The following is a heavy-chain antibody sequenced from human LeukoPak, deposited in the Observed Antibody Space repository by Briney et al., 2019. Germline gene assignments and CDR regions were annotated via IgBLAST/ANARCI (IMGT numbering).Heavy chain of an antibody. D-gene: IGHD1-26*01. J-gene: IGHJ4*02. Sequence: SGGSLRLSCAASGFTFSSYGMHWVRQAPGKGLEWVSAISGSGGSTYYADSVKDRFTISRDNSKNTLYLQMNSLRAEDTAVYYCAKDSGSYPTWSDYWGQGTLVTVSS. V-gene: IGHV3-23*01. CDR3: AKDSGSYPTWSDY. CDR1: GFTFSSYG. CDR2: ISGSGGST.